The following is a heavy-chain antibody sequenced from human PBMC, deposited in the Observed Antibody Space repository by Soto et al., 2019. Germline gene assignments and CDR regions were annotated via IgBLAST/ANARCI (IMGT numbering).Heavy chain of an antibody. CDR2: ISSSSSYI. J-gene: IGHJ5*02. CDR3: ARDGRRYCSSTSCFQLS. V-gene: IGHV3-21*01. Sequence: PGGSLRLSCAASGFTFSSYSMNWVRQAPGKGLEWVSSISSSSSYIYYADSVKGRFTISRDNAKNSLYLQMNSLRAEDTAVYYCARDGRRYCSSTSCFQLSWGQGTLVTVSS. CDR1: GFTFSSYS. D-gene: IGHD2-2*01.